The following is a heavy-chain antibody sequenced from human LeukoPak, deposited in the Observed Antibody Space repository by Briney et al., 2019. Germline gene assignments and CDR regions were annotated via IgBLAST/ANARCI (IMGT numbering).Heavy chain of an antibody. Sequence: ASVKVSCKASGYTFTGYYMHWVRQAPGQGLEWMGWINPNSGDTDYAQKFQGRVTMTRDTSISTAYMELSSLRAEDTAVYYCAKVGLLRYFDWLFSPLDYWGQGTLVTVSS. J-gene: IGHJ4*02. CDR2: INPNSGDT. D-gene: IGHD3-9*01. CDR1: GYTFTGYY. V-gene: IGHV1-2*02. CDR3: AKVGLLRYFDWLFSPLDY.